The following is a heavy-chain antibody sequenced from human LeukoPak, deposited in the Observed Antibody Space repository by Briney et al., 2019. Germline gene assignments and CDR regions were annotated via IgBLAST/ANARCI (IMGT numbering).Heavy chain of an antibody. D-gene: IGHD3-22*01. CDR1: GGSISSGGYY. V-gene: IGHV4-31*03. CDR2: IYYSGST. CDR3: ASYYDSSGPKGIGAFDI. Sequence: SETLSLTCTVSGGSISSGGYYWSWIRQHPGKGLEWIGYIYYSGSTYYNPSLKSRVTISVDTSKNQFSLKLSSVTAADTAVYYCASYYDSSGPKGIGAFDIWGRGTMVTVSS. J-gene: IGHJ3*02.